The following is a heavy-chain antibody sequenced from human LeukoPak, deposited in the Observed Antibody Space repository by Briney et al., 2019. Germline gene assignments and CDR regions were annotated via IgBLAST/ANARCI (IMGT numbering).Heavy chain of an antibody. V-gene: IGHV3-74*01. D-gene: IGHD3-9*01. J-gene: IGHJ3*02. CDR1: GFTFSSYW. CDR2: INSDGSST. CDR3: ARRPQELGDWLSPGAFDI. Sequence: PGGSLRLSCAASGFTFSSYWMHWVRQAPGKGLVWVSRINSDGSSTSYADSVKGRFTISRDNAKNTLYLQMNSLRAEDTAVYYCARRPQELGDWLSPGAFDIWGQGTMVTVSS.